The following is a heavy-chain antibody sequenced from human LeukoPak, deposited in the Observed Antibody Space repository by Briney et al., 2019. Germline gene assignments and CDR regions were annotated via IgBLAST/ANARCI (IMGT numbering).Heavy chain of an antibody. Sequence: GRSLRLSCAASGFTFSTFAMIWVRQPPGKGLEWVSSIFPSGGEIHYANSVRGRFTISRDNSKSTLSLQMNSLRAEDTAIYYCATYRQVLLPFESWGQGTLVTVSS. V-gene: IGHV3-23*01. D-gene: IGHD2-8*02. J-gene: IGHJ4*02. CDR1: GFTFSTFA. CDR2: IFPSGGEI. CDR3: ATYRQVLLPFES.